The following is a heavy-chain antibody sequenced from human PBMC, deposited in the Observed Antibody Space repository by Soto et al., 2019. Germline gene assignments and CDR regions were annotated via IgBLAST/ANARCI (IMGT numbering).Heavy chain of an antibody. Sequence: GGSLRLSCAASGFTFSSYGMHWVRQAPGKGLEWVAVISYDGSNKYYADSVKGRFTISRDNSKNTLYLQMNSLRAEDTAVYYCAKDIYGGHSGFDYWGQGTLVTVSS. CDR1: GFTFSSYG. J-gene: IGHJ4*02. V-gene: IGHV3-30*18. CDR2: ISYDGSNK. CDR3: AKDIYGGHSGFDY. D-gene: IGHD4-17*01.